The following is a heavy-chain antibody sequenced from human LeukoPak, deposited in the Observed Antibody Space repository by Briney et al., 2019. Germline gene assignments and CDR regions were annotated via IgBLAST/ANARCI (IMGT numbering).Heavy chain of an antibody. CDR2: INHSGST. Sequence: SETLSLTCAVYGGSFSTYYWSWIRQPPGKGLEWIGEINHSGSTNYNPSLKSRVTISVDTSKNQFSLKLSSVTAADTAVYYCARNYGSGSFRPAGYWGQGTLVTVSS. CDR1: GGSFSTYY. D-gene: IGHD3-10*01. CDR3: ARNYGSGSFRPAGY. V-gene: IGHV4-34*01. J-gene: IGHJ4*02.